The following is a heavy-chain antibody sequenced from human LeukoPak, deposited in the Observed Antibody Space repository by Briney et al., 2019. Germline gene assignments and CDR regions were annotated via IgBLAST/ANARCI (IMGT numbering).Heavy chain of an antibody. CDR3: AKRPTRDYYDSSGQYYFDY. CDR2: ISGSGGST. CDR1: GFTFSSYA. Sequence: GGSLRLSCAASGFTFSSYAMSWVRQAPGKGLEWVSAISGSGGSTYYADSVKGRFTISRDNSKNTLYLQMNSLRAEDTAVYYCAKRPTRDYYDSSGQYYFDYWGQGTLVTVSS. D-gene: IGHD3-22*01. V-gene: IGHV3-23*01. J-gene: IGHJ4*02.